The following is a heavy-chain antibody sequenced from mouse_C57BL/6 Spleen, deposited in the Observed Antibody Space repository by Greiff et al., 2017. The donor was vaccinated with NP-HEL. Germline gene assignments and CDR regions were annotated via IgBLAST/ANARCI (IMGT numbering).Heavy chain of an antibody. CDR3: ARDRYYYGSSYSY. Sequence: QVQLQQPGAELVKPGASVKLSCKASGYTFTSYWMHWVKQRPGRGLEWIGRIDPNSGGTKYTEKFKSQATLTVDKPSSTAYMQLSSRTSEDSAVYYCARDRYYYGSSYSYWGQGTLVTVSA. J-gene: IGHJ3*01. CDR2: IDPNSGGT. CDR1: GYTFTSYW. D-gene: IGHD1-1*01. V-gene: IGHV1-72*01.